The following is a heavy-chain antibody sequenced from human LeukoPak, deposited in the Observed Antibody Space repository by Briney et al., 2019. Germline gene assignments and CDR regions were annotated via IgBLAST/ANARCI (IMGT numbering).Heavy chain of an antibody. Sequence: GGSLRLSCAASGFTFSDYYMNWIRQAPGKGLEWVSSISGSSTYIYYADSVKGRFTISRDNAKNSLYLQMNSLRAEDTAVYYCARGSEWSSGVSDYWGQGTLVTVSS. CDR3: ARGSEWSSGVSDY. CDR2: ISGSSTYI. D-gene: IGHD3-3*01. V-gene: IGHV3-11*06. CDR1: GFTFSDYY. J-gene: IGHJ4*02.